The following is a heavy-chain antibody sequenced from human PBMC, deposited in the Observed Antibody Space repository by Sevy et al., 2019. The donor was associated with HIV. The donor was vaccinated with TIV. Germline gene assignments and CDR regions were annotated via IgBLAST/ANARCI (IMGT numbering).Heavy chain of an antibody. V-gene: IGHV3-7*03. D-gene: IGHD2-21*01. CDR1: GFTFNRYW. Sequence: GGSLRLSFAASGFTFNRYWMSGVRQAPGKGLDWVANIKQDEREKHYAESVKGRFTISRDNTKNSLFLQLDTVRDEDSAIYYCAKIDDGDFGGVVRVWGQGTMVTVSS. CDR3: AKIDDGDFGGVVRV. CDR2: IKQDEREK. J-gene: IGHJ3*01.